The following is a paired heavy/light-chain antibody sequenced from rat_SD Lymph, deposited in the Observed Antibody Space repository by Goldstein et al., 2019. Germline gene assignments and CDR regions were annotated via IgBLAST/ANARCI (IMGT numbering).Heavy chain of an antibody. Sequence: QVQLKESGPDLVQPSQTLSLTCTVSGFSLTSYGVSWVRQPPGKGLEWIAAISSGGSTYYNSVLKSRLSISRDTSKSQVFLKMNSLQTEDTAMYFCARFYYSGDYFDYWGQGVMVTVSS. CDR2: ISSGGST. J-gene: IGHJ2*01. CDR1: GFSLTSYG. CDR3: ARFYYSGDYFDY. D-gene: IGHD1-1*01. V-gene: IGHV2S8*01.
Light chain of an antibody. Sequence: ETVLTQSPTTTAASPGEKVTITCRASSSVSYMHWYQQKSGASPKLWIYDTSKLASGVPNRFSGSGSGTSYSLIISSIETEDAATYYCQQKSSDPFTFGSGTKLEIK. CDR1: SSVSY. J-gene: IGKJ4*01. V-gene: IGKV4S20*01. CDR3: QQKSSDPFT. CDR2: DTS.